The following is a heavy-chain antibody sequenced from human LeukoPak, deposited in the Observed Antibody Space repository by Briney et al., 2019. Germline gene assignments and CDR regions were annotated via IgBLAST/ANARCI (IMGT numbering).Heavy chain of an antibody. CDR1: GFNFNSYD. CDR3: ATSVTGYSSPFYY. Sequence: GGSLRLSCAASGFNFNSYDMQWVRQSPGKGLEWVTFIRCDGSEKYYVDSVEGRFTISRDNSKNTLYLQMNSLRAEDTAVYYCATSVTGYSSPFYYWGQGTLVTVSP. V-gene: IGHV3-30*02. D-gene: IGHD6-13*01. CDR2: IRCDGSEK. J-gene: IGHJ4*02.